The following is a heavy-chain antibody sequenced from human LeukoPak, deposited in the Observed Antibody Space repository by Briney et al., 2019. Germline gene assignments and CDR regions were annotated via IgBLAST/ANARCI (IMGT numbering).Heavy chain of an antibody. J-gene: IGHJ4*02. D-gene: IGHD6-13*01. V-gene: IGHV1-2*02. CDR2: INPNSGGT. CDR1: GYTFTGYY. CDR3: ARVRPPREAAAGIGY. Sequence: GASVKVSCKASGYTFTGYYMHWVRQAPGQGLEWMGWINPNSGGTNYAQKFQGRVTMTRDTSISTAYMELSSLRSDDTAVYYCARVRPPREAAAGIGYWGQGTLVTVSS.